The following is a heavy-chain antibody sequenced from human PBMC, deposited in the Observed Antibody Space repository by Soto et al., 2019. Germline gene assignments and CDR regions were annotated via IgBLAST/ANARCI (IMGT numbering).Heavy chain of an antibody. V-gene: IGHV1-69*02. CDR1: GGTFSSYT. D-gene: IGHD1-26*01. Sequence: QVQLVQSGAEVKKPGSSVKVSCKASGGTFSSYTISWVRQSPGQGLEWMGRIIPILGIANYAQKFQGRVKITAEKSTSTAYMELSSLRSEDTAVYYCARSQSGSQYWGQGTLVTVSS. J-gene: IGHJ4*02. CDR3: ARSQSGSQY. CDR2: IIPILGIA.